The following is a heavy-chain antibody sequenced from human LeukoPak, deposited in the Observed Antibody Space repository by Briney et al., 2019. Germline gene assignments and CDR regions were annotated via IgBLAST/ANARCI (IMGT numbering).Heavy chain of an antibody. CDR1: GFTFSSYE. CDR2: ISSRGSTR. V-gene: IGHV3-48*03. CDR3: ARGELSGPTIEGY. J-gene: IGHJ4*02. Sequence: PGGSLRLYCAASGFTFSSYEMNWVRQAPGKGLEWVSYISSRGSTRYYADSVKGRFTISRDNAKNSLYLQMNSLRAEDTAVYYCARGELSGPTIEGYWGQGTLVTVSS. D-gene: IGHD3-9*01.